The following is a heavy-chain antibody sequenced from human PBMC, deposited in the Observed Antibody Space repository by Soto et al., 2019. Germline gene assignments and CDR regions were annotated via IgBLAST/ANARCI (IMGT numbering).Heavy chain of an antibody. CDR1: GFTFSSYA. V-gene: IGHV3-30-3*01. J-gene: IGHJ5*02. Sequence: GGSLRLSCAASGFTFSSYAMHWVRQAPGKGLEWVAVISYDGSNKYYADSVKGRFTISRDNSKNTLYLQMNSLRAEDTAVYYCAKVPTRFDPWGQGTLVTVSS. D-gene: IGHD4-17*01. CDR2: ISYDGSNK. CDR3: AKVPTRFDP.